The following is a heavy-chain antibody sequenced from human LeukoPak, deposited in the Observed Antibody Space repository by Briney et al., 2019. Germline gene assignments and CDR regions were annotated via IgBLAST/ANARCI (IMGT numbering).Heavy chain of an antibody. V-gene: IGHV1-2*02. CDR1: GYTFTNYY. CDR2: INPNSGGT. J-gene: IGHJ3*02. CDR3: ARDKDIVATEGAFDI. Sequence: GASVKVSCKASGYTFTNYYMHWVRQAPGQGLEWMGWINPNSGGTNYAQKFQGRVTMTRDTSISTAYMELSRLRSDDTAVYYCARDKDIVATEGAFDIWGQGTMVTVSS. D-gene: IGHD5-12*01.